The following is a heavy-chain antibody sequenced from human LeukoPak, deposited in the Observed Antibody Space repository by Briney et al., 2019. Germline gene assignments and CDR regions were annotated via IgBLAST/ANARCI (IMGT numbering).Heavy chain of an antibody. V-gene: IGHV3-21*01. CDR2: ISSSSSYI. Sequence: GGSLRLSCAASGFTFSSFTMNWVRQAPGKGLEWVSSISSSSSYIYSADSVKGRFTISRDNARNSLYLRMNSLRAGDTAVYYCARDPGAYSSSPIDYWGQGTLVTVSS. CDR3: ARDPGAYSSSPIDY. J-gene: IGHJ4*02. D-gene: IGHD6-6*01. CDR1: GFTFSSFT.